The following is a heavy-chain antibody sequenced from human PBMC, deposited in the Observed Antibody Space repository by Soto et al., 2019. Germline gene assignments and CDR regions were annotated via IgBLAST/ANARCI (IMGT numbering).Heavy chain of an antibody. Sequence: SETLSLTCAVSSGSISSGNWWSWVRQPPGKGLEWIGEIYHSGSTNYNPSLKSRVTISVDKSKNQFSLKLSSVTAADTAVYYCARAIAAAGTGFDYWGQGTLVTVSS. CDR2: IYHSGST. J-gene: IGHJ4*02. V-gene: IGHV4-4*02. CDR1: SGSISSGNW. D-gene: IGHD6-13*01. CDR3: ARAIAAAGTGFDY.